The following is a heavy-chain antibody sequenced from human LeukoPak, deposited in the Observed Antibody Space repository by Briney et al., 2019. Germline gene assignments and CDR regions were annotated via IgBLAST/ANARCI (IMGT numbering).Heavy chain of an antibody. CDR1: GGSISSYY. V-gene: IGHV4-39*07. D-gene: IGHD6-19*01. J-gene: IGHJ5*02. Sequence: SETLSLTCTVSGGSISSYYWGWIRQPPGKGLEWIGCIYYSGSTYYNPSLKSRVTISVDTSKNQFSLKLSSVTAADTAVYYCARVYSSGWYPSNWFDPWGQGTLVTVSS. CDR3: ARVYSSGWYPSNWFDP. CDR2: IYYSGST.